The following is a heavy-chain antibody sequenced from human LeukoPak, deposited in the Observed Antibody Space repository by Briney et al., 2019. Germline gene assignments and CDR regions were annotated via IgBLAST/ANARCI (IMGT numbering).Heavy chain of an antibody. J-gene: IGHJ4*02. Sequence: GASVKVSCKGSGYTFTSYGISWVRQAPGQGLEWMGWISGYNGNIHYVQRLQVRVTMNLDRPSCTASMELRSLRCDVTAVYYSPRARSGLYYWGQETLVTVSS. CDR1: GYTFTSYG. CDR3: PRARSGLYY. CDR2: ISGYNGNI. V-gene: IGHV1-18*01. D-gene: IGHD3-3*01.